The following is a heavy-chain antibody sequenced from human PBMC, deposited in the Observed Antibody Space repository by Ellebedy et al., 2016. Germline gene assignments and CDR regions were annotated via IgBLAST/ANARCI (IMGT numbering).Heavy chain of an antibody. D-gene: IGHD6-19*01. CDR1: GFTFSSYG. CDR3: AKYSSGWYSTGFDY. CDR2: IKQDGSEK. V-gene: IGHV3-7*03. J-gene: IGHJ4*02. Sequence: GESLKISXAASGFTFSSYGMSWVRQAPGKGLEWVANIKQDGSEKYYVDSVKGRFTISRDNAKNSLYLQMNGLRAEDTAVYYCAKYSSGWYSTGFDYWGQGTLVTVSS.